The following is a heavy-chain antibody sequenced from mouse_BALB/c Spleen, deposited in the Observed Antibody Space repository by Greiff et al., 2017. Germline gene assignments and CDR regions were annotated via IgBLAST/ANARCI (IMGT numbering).Heavy chain of an antibody. Sequence: VQLQQSGAELARPGASVKLSCKASGYTFTSYWMQWVKQRPGQGLEWIGAIYPGDGDTRYTQKFKGKATLTADKSSNTAYLQLSSLTSEDTAVYYCNADYYGSSFAYWGQGTLVTVSA. CDR2: IYPGDGDT. CDR3: NADYYGSSFAY. D-gene: IGHD1-1*01. CDR1: GYTFTSYW. J-gene: IGHJ3*01. V-gene: IGHV1-87*01.